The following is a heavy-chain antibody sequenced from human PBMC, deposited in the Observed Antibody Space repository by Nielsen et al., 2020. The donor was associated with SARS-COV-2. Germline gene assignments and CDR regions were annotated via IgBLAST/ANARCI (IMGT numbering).Heavy chain of an antibody. CDR1: GFTFSSYA. CDR2: ISYGGSNK. Sequence: GESLKISCAASGFTFSSYAMHWVRQAPGKGLEWVAVISYGGSNKYYADSVKGRFTISRDNSKNTLYLQMNSLRAEDTAVYYCARDLNDYGDYAAASGMDVWGQGTTVTVSS. D-gene: IGHD4-17*01. V-gene: IGHV3-30-3*01. CDR3: ARDLNDYGDYAAASGMDV. J-gene: IGHJ6*02.